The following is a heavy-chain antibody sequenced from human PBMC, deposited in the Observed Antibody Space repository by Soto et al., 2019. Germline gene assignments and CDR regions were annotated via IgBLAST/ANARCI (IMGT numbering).Heavy chain of an antibody. Sequence: QVQLVQSGAEVKEPGASVKVSCKASGYTFIAYYIHWLRQAPGQGLEWMGWIFPSTGGTNSARNFRGGVTMTGDASISTVYMELHRPRSDDTSVYYGARGGPDTTVAPSLDVWGQGTAVTVSS. CDR3: ARGGPDTTVAPSLDV. CDR2: IFPSTGGT. D-gene: IGHD1-1*01. V-gene: IGHV1-2*02. CDR1: GYTFIAYY. J-gene: IGHJ6*02.